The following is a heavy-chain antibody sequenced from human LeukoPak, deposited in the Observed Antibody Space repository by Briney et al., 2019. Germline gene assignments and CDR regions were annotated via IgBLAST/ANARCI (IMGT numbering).Heavy chain of an antibody. Sequence: ASVKVSCKASGYTFTSYGISWVRQAPGQGLEWMGWISAYNGNTNYAQKLQGRVTMTTDTSTSTAYMELRSLRSDDTAVYYCARAPLSRYCSSTSCYASNWFDPWGQGTLVTVSS. CDR2: ISAYNGNT. D-gene: IGHD2-2*01. V-gene: IGHV1-18*01. CDR1: GYTFTSYG. CDR3: ARAPLSRYCSSTSCYASNWFDP. J-gene: IGHJ5*02.